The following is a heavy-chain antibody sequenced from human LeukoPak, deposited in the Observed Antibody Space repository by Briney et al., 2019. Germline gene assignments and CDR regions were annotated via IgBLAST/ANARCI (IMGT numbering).Heavy chain of an antibody. V-gene: IGHV3-66*01. CDR1: GFTVSSNY. CDR3: AMTYTSGWYLVY. Sequence: GGSLRLSCAASGFTVSSNYMTWVRQAPRKGLGCVSVIYIGGGTYYADSVKGRFTISRDSSKNMFFLQMNSLRAEDTAVYYCAMTYTSGWYLVYWGQGTLVTVSS. J-gene: IGHJ4*02. D-gene: IGHD6-19*01. CDR2: IYIGGGT.